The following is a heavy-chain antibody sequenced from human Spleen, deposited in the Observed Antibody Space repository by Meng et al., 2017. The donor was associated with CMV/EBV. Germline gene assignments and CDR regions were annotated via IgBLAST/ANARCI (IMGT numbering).Heavy chain of an antibody. D-gene: IGHD2-15*01. CDR3: AHIRILKYCSGGSCYVACFDLDY. CDR2: IYWDHDK. V-gene: IGHV2-5*02. J-gene: IGHJ4*02. CDR1: VG. Sequence: VGVGWIRQPPVTALELLALIYWDHDKRYNPSLKRRLTITKDTSKNQVVLTMTHMDPVDTATYYCAHIRILKYCSGGSCYVACFDLDYWGQGTLVTVSS.